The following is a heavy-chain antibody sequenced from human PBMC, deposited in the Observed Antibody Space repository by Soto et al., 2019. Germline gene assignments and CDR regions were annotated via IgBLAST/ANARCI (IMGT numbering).Heavy chain of an antibody. CDR3: ARSPYRVAAAGTGFDY. CDR2: IIPILGIA. CDR1: GGTFSSYA. D-gene: IGHD6-13*01. J-gene: IGHJ4*02. Sequence: ASVKVSCKASGGTFSSYAISWVRQAPGQGLEWMGRIIPILGIANYAQKFQGRVTITADKSTSTAYMELSSLRSEDTAVYYCARSPYRVAAAGTGFDYWGQGTLVTVSS. V-gene: IGHV1-69*04.